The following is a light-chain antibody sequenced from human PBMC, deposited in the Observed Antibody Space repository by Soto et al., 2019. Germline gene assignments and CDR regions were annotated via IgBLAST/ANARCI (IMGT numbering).Light chain of an antibody. CDR3: ASWDDSLRGPS. J-gene: IGLJ3*02. Sequence: QSVLTQPPSASGTPGQRVTISCSGNDSNIGENYVYWYQQVSGTAPRLLIFRREQRPSGVPDRFSGSKSGTSASLVISGLRSEDEADYYCASWDDSLRGPSFGGGTKLTVL. CDR1: DSNIGENY. CDR2: RRE. V-gene: IGLV1-47*01.